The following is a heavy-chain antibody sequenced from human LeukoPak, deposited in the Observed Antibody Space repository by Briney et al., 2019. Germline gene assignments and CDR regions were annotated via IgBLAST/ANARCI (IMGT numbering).Heavy chain of an antibody. CDR3: ARDYNQRSYGGNSGYYYYGMDV. V-gene: IGHV3-74*01. J-gene: IGHJ6*02. D-gene: IGHD4-23*01. CDR1: GFTFSSYW. CDR2: INSDGSST. Sequence: GGSLRLSCAASGFTFSSYWMHWVRQAPGKGLVWVSRINSDGSSTSYADSVKGRFTISRDNAKNTLYLQMNSLRAEDTAVYYYARDYNQRSYGGNSGYYYYGMDVWGQGTTVTVSS.